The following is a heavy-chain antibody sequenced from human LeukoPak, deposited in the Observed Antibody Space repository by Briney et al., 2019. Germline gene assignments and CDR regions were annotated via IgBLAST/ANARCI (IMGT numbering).Heavy chain of an antibody. D-gene: IGHD3-22*01. Sequence: SETLSLTCAVSGGSISSGGYSWSWIRQPPGTGLEWLGYIYHSGSTYYNPSLKSRVTISVDRSKNQFSLKLSSVTAADTAVYYCARGRDYDSSGYYYDYWGQGTLVTVSS. CDR2: IYHSGST. J-gene: IGHJ4*02. CDR3: ARGRDYDSSGYYYDY. CDR1: GGSISSGGYS. V-gene: IGHV4-30-2*01.